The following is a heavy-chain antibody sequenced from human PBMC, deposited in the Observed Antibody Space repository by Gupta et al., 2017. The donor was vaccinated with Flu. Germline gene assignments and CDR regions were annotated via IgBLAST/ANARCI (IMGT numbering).Heavy chain of an antibody. D-gene: IGHD3-3*01. Sequence: ITXKESGPTLXKPTQTLXXTCTFSGFSLSTSGVGVGXXXXXPGKALEWLALIYWNDDKRYSPSLKSRLTITKDTSKNQVVLTMTNMDPVDTATYYCARSYDFWSGYYTGCYFDYWGQGTLVTVSS. J-gene: IGHJ4*02. CDR1: GFSLSTSGVG. CDR3: ARSYDFWSGYYTGCYFDY. CDR2: IYWNDDK. V-gene: IGHV2-5*01.